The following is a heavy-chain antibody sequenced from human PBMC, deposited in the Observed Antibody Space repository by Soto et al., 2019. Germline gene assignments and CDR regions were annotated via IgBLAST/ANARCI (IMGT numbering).Heavy chain of an antibody. Sequence: PGGSLRLSCAASGFTFSSYSMNWVRQAPGKGLEWVSYISTSSSTIYYADSVKGRFTISRDNAKNSLYLQMNSLRAEDTAVYYCARDLTTIFGVVIPNWFDPWGQGTLVTVSS. CDR3: ARDLTTIFGVVIPNWFDP. CDR1: GFTFSSYS. V-gene: IGHV3-48*01. J-gene: IGHJ5*02. CDR2: ISTSSSTI. D-gene: IGHD3-3*01.